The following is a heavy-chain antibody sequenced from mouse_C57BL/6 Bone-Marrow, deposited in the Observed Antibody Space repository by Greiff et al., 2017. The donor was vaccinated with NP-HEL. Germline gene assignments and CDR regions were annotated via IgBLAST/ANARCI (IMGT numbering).Heavy chain of an antibody. Sequence: EVKLMESGPELVKPGASVKISCKASGYTFTDYYMNWVKQSHGKSLEWIGDINPNNGGTSYNQKFKGKATLTVDKSSSTAYMELRSLTSEDSEVYYCARWEVYYGNYYAMDYWGQGTSVTVSS. CDR2: INPNNGGT. D-gene: IGHD2-1*01. V-gene: IGHV1-26*01. J-gene: IGHJ4*01. CDR3: ARWEVYYGNYYAMDY. CDR1: GYTFTDYY.